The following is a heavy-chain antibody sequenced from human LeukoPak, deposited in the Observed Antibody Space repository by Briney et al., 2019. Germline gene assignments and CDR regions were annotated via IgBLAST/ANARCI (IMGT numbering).Heavy chain of an antibody. CDR2: IKEDGSEK. V-gene: IGHV3-7*03. J-gene: IGHJ4*02. Sequence: GGSLRLSCAASGFTFSGYWMSWLRQAPGKGLEWVANIKEDGSEKYYVDSVKGRFTISRDNSKNTLYLQMNSLRAEDTAVYYCAKGYVGGGSCFDYWGQGTLVTVSS. CDR1: GFTFSGYW. CDR3: AKGYVGGGSCFDY. D-gene: IGHD2-15*01.